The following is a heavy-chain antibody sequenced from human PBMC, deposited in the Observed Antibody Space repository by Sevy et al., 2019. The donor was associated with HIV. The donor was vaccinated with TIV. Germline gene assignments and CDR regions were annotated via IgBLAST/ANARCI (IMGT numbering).Heavy chain of an antibody. CDR3: ARVSPTYQLPHY. Sequence: GGSLRLSCAASGFTFSSYSMSWVRQAPGKGLEWVSYISSSSSTIYYVDSVKGRFTISRDNAKDSLYLQMNSLRAEDTAVYYCARVSPTYQLPHYWGQGTLVTVSS. D-gene: IGHD2-2*01. CDR1: GFTFSSYS. V-gene: IGHV3-48*01. CDR2: ISSSSSTI. J-gene: IGHJ4*02.